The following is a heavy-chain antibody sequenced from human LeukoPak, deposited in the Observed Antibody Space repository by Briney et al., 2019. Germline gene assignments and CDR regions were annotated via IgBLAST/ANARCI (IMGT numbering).Heavy chain of an antibody. D-gene: IGHD4-17*01. Sequence: SVKVSCKASGGTFISYAISWVRQAPGQGLEWMGRVIPILGIANYAQKFQGRVTITADKSTSTAYMELSSLRSEDTAVYYCARARKTTVTTYDYWGQGTLVTVSS. CDR3: ARARKTTVTTYDY. CDR1: GGTFISYA. J-gene: IGHJ4*02. CDR2: VIPILGIA. V-gene: IGHV1-69*04.